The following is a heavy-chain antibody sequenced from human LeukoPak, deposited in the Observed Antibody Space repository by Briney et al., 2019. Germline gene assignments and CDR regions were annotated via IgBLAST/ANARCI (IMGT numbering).Heavy chain of an antibody. J-gene: IGHJ3*02. D-gene: IGHD1-26*01. Sequence: SQTLSLTCTVSGGSIGSGGYYWNWIRQHPGKGLEWIGYIYHSGNTYYNPSLKSRVTISVDTSKNQFSLNLSSVTAADTAVYSCARGEGSGSYLDAFDIWGQGTMVTVSS. V-gene: IGHV4-31*03. CDR3: ARGEGSGSYLDAFDI. CDR1: GGSIGSGGYY. CDR2: IYHSGNT.